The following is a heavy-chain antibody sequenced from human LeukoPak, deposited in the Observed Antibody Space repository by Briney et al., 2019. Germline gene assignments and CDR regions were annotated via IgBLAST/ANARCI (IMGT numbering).Heavy chain of an antibody. D-gene: IGHD1-26*01. CDR3: ARVAQEWELLGWFDP. V-gene: IGHV1-18*01. CDR1: GYTFTSYG. J-gene: IGHJ5*02. CDR2: ISAYNGNT. Sequence: GASVKVSCKASGYTFTSYGISWVRQAPGQGLEWMGWISAYNGNTNYAQKLQGRVTMTTDTSTSTAYMELRSLRSDDTAVYYCARVAQEWELLGWFDPWGQGTLVTVSS.